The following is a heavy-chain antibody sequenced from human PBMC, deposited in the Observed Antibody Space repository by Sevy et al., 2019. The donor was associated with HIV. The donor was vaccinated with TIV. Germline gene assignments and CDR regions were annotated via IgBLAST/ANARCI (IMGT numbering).Heavy chain of an antibody. CDR1: GFTFSTYW. D-gene: IGHD1-26*01. CDR3: ERESRGSLEGFDI. CDR2: INSDGNYR. V-gene: IGHV3-74*01. J-gene: IGHJ3*02. Sequence: GSLRLSCAASGFTFSTYWMHWVRQAPGKGLVWVSRINSDGNYRSYVESVEGRFTISRDNAQNTLFLQMSSLRVEDTAVYYSERESRGSLEGFDIWGQGTMVTVSS.